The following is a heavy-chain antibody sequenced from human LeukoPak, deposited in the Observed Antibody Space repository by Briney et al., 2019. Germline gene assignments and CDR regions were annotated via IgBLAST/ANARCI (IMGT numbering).Heavy chain of an antibody. J-gene: IGHJ4*02. V-gene: IGHV3-30*03. CDR3: AFCGGDCYTFVDY. CDR2: ISSDGRNE. CDR1: GFTFSGYG. D-gene: IGHD2-21*02. Sequence: PGGSLRLSCAASGFTFSGYGMHWVRQAPGKGLEWVAVISSDGRNEYYADSVKGRFTISRDNSKNTVYVQMNSLRAEDTAVYYCAFCGGDCYTFVDYWGQGTLVTVSS.